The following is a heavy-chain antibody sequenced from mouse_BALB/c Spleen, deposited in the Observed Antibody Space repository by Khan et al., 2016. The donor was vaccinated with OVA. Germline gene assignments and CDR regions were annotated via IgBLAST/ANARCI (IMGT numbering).Heavy chain of an antibody. CDR1: GYSITTDYA. CDR2: ISYSGNT. J-gene: IGHJ2*01. V-gene: IGHV3-2*02. D-gene: IGHD1-1*01. Sequence: VQLQESGPGLVKPSQSLSLTCTVTGYSITTDYAWNWIRQFPGKKLEWMGFISYSGNTKYNPSLKSRISITRDTSKNQFFLQLKSVTTEDTAXYYCARVYGGYFDYWGQGTTLTVSS. CDR3: ARVYGGYFDY.